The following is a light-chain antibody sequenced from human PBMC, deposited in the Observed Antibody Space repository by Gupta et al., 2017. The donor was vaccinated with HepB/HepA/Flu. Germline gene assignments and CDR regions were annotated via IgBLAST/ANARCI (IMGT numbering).Light chain of an antibody. CDR1: QCLVNSDGNTY. Sequence: VVLTQPPLSPPVTLGQPASISCRSSQCLVNSDGNTYLNCFQQRPGQSPRRLIYQVSNRASGAPDRVKGRGSGTDFTLKVTRVAAEDVGFCDCIQGTQWTFGQGTKVEIK. CDR2: QVS. CDR3: IQGTQWT. J-gene: IGKJ1*01. V-gene: IGKV2-30*01.